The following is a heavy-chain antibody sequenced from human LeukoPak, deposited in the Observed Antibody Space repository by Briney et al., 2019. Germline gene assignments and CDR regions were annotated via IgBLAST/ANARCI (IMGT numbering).Heavy chain of an antibody. CDR1: GLTFSNYA. D-gene: IGHD6-19*01. Sequence: GGSLRLSCAASGLTFSNYAMSWVRQAPGKGLEWVSAISGSGGSTYYADSVKGQFTNPRDHSKDPLYLQMSSLRAEDTAVYYCAKCPGLAVAGLAYWGQGTLVTVSS. CDR3: AKCPGLAVAGLAY. CDR2: ISGSGGST. J-gene: IGHJ4*02. V-gene: IGHV3-23*01.